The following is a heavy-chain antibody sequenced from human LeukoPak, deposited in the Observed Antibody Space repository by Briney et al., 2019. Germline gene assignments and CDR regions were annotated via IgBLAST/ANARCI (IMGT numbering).Heavy chain of an antibody. CDR3: ANTYLISGWYAFDI. CDR2: ISYDGSNK. CDR1: GFTFSSYG. V-gene: IGHV3-30*18. J-gene: IGHJ3*02. Sequence: GGSLRLSCAASGFTFSSYGMHWVRQAPDKGPEWVAVISYDGSNKYYADSVKGRFTISRDNTKNTLYLQMNSLRAEDTAVYYCANTYLISGWYAFDIWGQGTMVTVSS. D-gene: IGHD6-19*01.